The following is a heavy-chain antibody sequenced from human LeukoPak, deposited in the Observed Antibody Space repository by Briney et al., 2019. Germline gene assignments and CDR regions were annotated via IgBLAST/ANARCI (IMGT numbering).Heavy chain of an antibody. CDR2: IRGSGSST. CDR3: ARGNRP. V-gene: IGHV3-23*01. J-gene: IGHJ5*02. CDR1: GFTFSSYC. Sequence: GGSLSPSCAASGFTFSSYCMRWVRLPPGKGLEWVSAIRGSGSSTCYADYVKSRFPISRDNAKDTVYLQMNSLRAEDTAVYYCARGNRPWGQGTLVTVSS. D-gene: IGHD1-14*01.